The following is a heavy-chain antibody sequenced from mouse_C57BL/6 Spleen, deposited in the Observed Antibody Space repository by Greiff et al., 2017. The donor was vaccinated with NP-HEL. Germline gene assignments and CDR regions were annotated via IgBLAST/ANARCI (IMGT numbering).Heavy chain of an antibody. V-gene: IGHV5-6*02. J-gene: IGHJ2*01. CDR3: ARRGRYFDY. CDR1: GFTFSSYG. Sequence: DEKLVESGGDLVKPGGSLKLSCAASGFTFSSYGMSWVRQTPDKRLEWVATISSGGSYTYYPDSVKGRFTISRDNAKNTLYLQMSSLKSEDTAMYYCARRGRYFDYWGQGTTLTVSS. CDR2: ISSGGSYT. D-gene: IGHD3-3*01.